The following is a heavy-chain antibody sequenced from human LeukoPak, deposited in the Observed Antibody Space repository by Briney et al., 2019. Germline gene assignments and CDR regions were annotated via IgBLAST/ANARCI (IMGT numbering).Heavy chain of an antibody. J-gene: IGHJ4*02. V-gene: IGHV1-2*02. Sequence: ASVKVSCKASGYTFTGYYMHWVRQAPGQGVEWMGWINPNSGGTNYAQKFQGRVTMTRDTSISTAYMELSRLRSDDTAVYYCARVAPRRDGYSTQLRYWGQGTLVTVSS. CDR1: GYTFTGYY. CDR3: ARVAPRRDGYSTQLRY. D-gene: IGHD5-24*01. CDR2: INPNSGGT.